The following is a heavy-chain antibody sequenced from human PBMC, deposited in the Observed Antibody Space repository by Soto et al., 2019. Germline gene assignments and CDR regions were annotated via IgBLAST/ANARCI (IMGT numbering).Heavy chain of an antibody. D-gene: IGHD6-19*01. Sequence: QITLKESGPTLVKPTQTLTLTCTFSGFSLSTSGVGVGWIRQPPGKALEWLALIYWDDDKRYSPSLKSRLTITKDTSKNHVVLTMTNMDPVDTATYYCAHRRRYSSGWLFDYWGQGTLVTVSS. J-gene: IGHJ4*02. CDR1: GFSLSTSGVG. V-gene: IGHV2-5*02. CDR3: AHRRRYSSGWLFDY. CDR2: IYWDDDK.